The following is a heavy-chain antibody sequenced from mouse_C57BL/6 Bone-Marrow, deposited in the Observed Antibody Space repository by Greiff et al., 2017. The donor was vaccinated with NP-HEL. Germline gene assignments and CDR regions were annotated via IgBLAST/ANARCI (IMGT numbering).Heavy chain of an antibody. CDR3: AREGETAQAPAWFAY. V-gene: IGHV1-50*01. Sequence: QVQLQQPGAELVKPGASVKLSCKASGYTFTSYWMQWVKQRPGQGLEWIGEIDPSDSYTNYNQKFKGKATLTVDTSSSTAYMQRSSLTSEDSAVYYCAREGETAQAPAWFAYWGQGTLVTVSA. CDR2: IDPSDSYT. CDR1: GYTFTSYW. D-gene: IGHD3-2*02. J-gene: IGHJ3*01.